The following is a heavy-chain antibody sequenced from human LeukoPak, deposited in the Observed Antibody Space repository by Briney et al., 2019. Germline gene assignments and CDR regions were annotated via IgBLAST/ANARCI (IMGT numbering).Heavy chain of an antibody. Sequence: GGSLRLSCAASGFTFSSYWMHWVRQAPGKGLLWVSRINSDGSGTSYANSVKGRFTISSDNAKNTLYLQMNSLRAEDTAVYYCARGGSPPEALGDSFDIWGQGTMVTVSS. D-gene: IGHD1-26*01. J-gene: IGHJ3*02. V-gene: IGHV3-74*01. CDR3: ARGGSPPEALGDSFDI. CDR1: GFTFSSYW. CDR2: INSDGSGT.